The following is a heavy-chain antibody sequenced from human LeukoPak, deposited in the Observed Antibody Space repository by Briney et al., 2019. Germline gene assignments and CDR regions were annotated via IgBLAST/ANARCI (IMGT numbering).Heavy chain of an antibody. CDR3: AREAVAGRDYYYYGMDV. J-gene: IGHJ6*02. Sequence: PGGSLRLSCTASGFTFSSYWMSWVRQAPRKGLEWVANINKDGSEKYYVDSVEGQFTVSRDNAKNSLYLQMNSLRAEDTAVYYCAREAVAGRDYYYYGMDVWGQGTTVTVSS. CDR1: GFTFSSYW. D-gene: IGHD6-19*01. CDR2: INKDGSEK. V-gene: IGHV3-7*01.